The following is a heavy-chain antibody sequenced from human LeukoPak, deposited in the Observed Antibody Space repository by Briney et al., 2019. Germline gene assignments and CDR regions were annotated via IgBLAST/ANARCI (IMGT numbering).Heavy chain of an antibody. CDR2: INSDGSST. CDR3: AREGTVNWFDP. J-gene: IGHJ5*02. V-gene: IGHV3-74*01. Sequence: TGGSLRLSCAASGFTFSSYWMHWVRQAPGKGLVWVSHINSDGSSTNYADSVKGRFTISRDNAKNTLYLQMNSLRAEDTAVYYCAREGTVNWFDPWGQGTLVTVSS. CDR1: GFTFSSYW. D-gene: IGHD4-17*01.